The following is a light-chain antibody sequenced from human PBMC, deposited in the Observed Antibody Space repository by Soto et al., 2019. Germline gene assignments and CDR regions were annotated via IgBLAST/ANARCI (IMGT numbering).Light chain of an antibody. Sequence: IHMTQSPSSLSASVGDRVTITCRASQRITTYLNWYQQKPGEAPKLLISTSGTLQRGVPSRFTGSGSGTDFTLTITGLQPADFANYFCQKTYNTPYTFGQGTKLEIK. J-gene: IGKJ2*01. V-gene: IGKV1-39*01. CDR1: QRITTY. CDR3: QKTYNTPYT. CDR2: TSG.